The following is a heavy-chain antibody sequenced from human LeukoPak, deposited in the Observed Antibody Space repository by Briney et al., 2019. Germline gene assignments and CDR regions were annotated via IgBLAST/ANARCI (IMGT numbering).Heavy chain of an antibody. CDR2: ISGSGGST. Sequence: GGSLRLSCAASGFTFSSCAMSWVRQAPGKGLEWVSAISGSGGSTYYADSVKGRFTISRDNSKNTLYLQMNSLRAEDTAVYYCAKDLVVVPAAFFDYWGQGTLVTVSS. J-gene: IGHJ4*02. D-gene: IGHD2-2*01. CDR1: GFTFSSCA. CDR3: AKDLVVVPAAFFDY. V-gene: IGHV3-23*01.